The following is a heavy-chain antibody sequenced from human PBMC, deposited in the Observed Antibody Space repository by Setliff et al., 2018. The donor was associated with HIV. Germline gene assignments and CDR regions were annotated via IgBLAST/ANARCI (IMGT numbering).Heavy chain of an antibody. Sequence: SETLSLTCTVSGGSVNNGSFYWTWVRQPAGKGLDWIGRVYSSGSTNYNPSLKSRVTISVDTSKNQFSLKLSSVTAADTAVYYCARGQLLNYYYYYYMDVWGKGTTVTVSS. D-gene: IGHD2-2*01. V-gene: IGHV4-61*10. CDR2: VYSSGST. J-gene: IGHJ6*03. CDR1: GGSVNNGSFY. CDR3: ARGQLLNYYYYYYMDV.